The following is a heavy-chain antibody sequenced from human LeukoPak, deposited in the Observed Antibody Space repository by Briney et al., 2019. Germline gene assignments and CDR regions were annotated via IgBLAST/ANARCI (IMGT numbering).Heavy chain of an antibody. J-gene: IGHJ4*02. D-gene: IGHD1-26*01. CDR3: ARQRWDPGSFDY. V-gene: IGHV5-51*01. Sequence: PGESLQISCQGSGYSFTSYWIGWVRQLPGKGLEWMGIIYPGDSDTRYSPSFQGQVTISADKSISTAYLQWSSLKASDTAMYYCARQRWDPGSFDYWGQGTLVTVSS. CDR2: IYPGDSDT. CDR1: GYSFTSYW.